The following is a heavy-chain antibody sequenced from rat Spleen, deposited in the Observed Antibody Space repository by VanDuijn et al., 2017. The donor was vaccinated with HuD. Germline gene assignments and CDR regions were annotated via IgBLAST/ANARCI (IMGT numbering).Heavy chain of an antibody. V-gene: IGHV3-1*01. Sequence: NPSLKSRISITRDTSKNQFFLQLKSVTTEDTAIYYCARGPNYGGYPDYFDYWGQGVMVTVSS. CDR3: ARGPNYGGYPDYFDY. D-gene: IGHD1-11*01. J-gene: IGHJ2*01.